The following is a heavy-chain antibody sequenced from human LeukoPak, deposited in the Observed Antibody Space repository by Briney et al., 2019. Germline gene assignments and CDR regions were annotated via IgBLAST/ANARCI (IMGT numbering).Heavy chain of an antibody. V-gene: IGHV1-2*04. J-gene: IGHJ6*02. Sequence: GASVKVSCKPYGYTFNTYGITWVRQAPGQGLEWMGWINPNSGGSNYAQKFQGWVTMTRDTSISTAYMELNRLRSDDTAVYYCARDQASAAVGTVYYYHGMDVWGQGTTVTVSS. D-gene: IGHD6-13*01. CDR3: ARDQASAAVGTVYYYHGMDV. CDR2: INPNSGGS. CDR1: GYTFNTYG.